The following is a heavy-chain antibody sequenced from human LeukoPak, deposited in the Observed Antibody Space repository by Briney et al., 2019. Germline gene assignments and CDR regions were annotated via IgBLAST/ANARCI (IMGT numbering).Heavy chain of an antibody. Sequence: GGSLTLSCAASGFTLSNYGLHWVRQAPGKGLECVSFIRNDGGYTFYAGSVRGRFTISRDNSKNTLYMQMNNLRVEDTAVYYCTRERYCSGASCYSDNTYFDSWGQGTLVTVSS. D-gene: IGHD2-2*01. J-gene: IGHJ4*02. CDR1: GFTLSNYG. V-gene: IGHV3-30*02. CDR3: TRERYCSGASCYSDNTYFDS. CDR2: IRNDGGYT.